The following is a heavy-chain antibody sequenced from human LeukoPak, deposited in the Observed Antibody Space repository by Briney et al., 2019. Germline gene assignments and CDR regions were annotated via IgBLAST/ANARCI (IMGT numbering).Heavy chain of an antibody. CDR2: ISSSSSTI. CDR3: AREVDAGDYVDY. CDR1: GFTLSDYS. Sequence: GGSLRLSCAASGFTLSDYSMNWIRQAPGKGPEYISYISSSSSTIYYADSVKGRFTISRDNAKNSLHLQANSLRAEDTAVYYCAREVDAGDYVDYWGQGTLVMVSS. J-gene: IGHJ4*02. V-gene: IGHV3-11*01. D-gene: IGHD3-9*01.